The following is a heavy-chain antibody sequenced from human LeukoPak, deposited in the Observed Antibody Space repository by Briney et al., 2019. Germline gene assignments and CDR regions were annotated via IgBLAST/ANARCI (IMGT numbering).Heavy chain of an antibody. V-gene: IGHV3-15*01. J-gene: IGHJ5*02. CDR1: GFTFSNAW. Sequence: GGSLRLSCAASGFTFSNAWMSWVRQAPGKGLEWVGRIKSKTDGGTTDYAAPVKGRFTISRDDSKNTLYLQMNSLKTEDTAVYYCTTDLTYSSGRFPWGQGTLVTVSS. CDR3: TTDLTYSSGRFP. D-gene: IGHD6-19*01. CDR2: IKSKTDGGTT.